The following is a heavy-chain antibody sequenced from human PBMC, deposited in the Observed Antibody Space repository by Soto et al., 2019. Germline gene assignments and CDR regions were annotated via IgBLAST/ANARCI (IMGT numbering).Heavy chain of an antibody. CDR2: ISSSSSYI. J-gene: IGHJ4*02. CDR1: GFTFSSYS. CDR3: AREYSSSWYYDKNYFDY. D-gene: IGHD6-13*01. Sequence: GGSLRLSCAASGFTFSSYSMNWVRQAPGKGLEWVSSISSSSSYIHYADSVKGRFTISRDNAKNSLYLQMNSLRAEDTAVYYCAREYSSSWYYDKNYFDYWGQGTLVTVSS. V-gene: IGHV3-21*01.